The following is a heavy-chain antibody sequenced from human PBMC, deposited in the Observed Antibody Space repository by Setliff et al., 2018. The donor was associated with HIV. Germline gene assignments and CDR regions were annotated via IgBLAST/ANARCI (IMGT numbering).Heavy chain of an antibody. CDR2: IIPSSGGT. CDR3: ARALGELSLYPFY. V-gene: IGHV1-2*06. CDR1: GYTFTAYY. Sequence: GASVKVSCKASGYTFTAYYMHWVRQAPGQGLEWMGRIIPSSGGTNYAQKFQGRVTMTRDTSIRTAYMELRSLRSDDTAVYYCARALGELSLYPFYWGQGTLVTVSS. J-gene: IGHJ4*02. D-gene: IGHD3-16*02.